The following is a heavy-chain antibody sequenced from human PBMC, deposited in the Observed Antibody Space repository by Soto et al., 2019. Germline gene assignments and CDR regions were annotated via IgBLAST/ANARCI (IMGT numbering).Heavy chain of an antibody. J-gene: IGHJ4*02. CDR1: GGSFSGYY. CDR2: INHSGST. V-gene: IGHV4-34*01. Sequence: TLSLTCAVYGGSFSGYYWSWIRQPPGKGLEWIGEINHSGSTNYNPSLKSRVTISVDTSKNQFSLKLSSVTAADTAVYYCARGGYGYYDSSGYYRHYFDYWGQGTLVTVSS. CDR3: ARGGYGYYDSSGYYRHYFDY. D-gene: IGHD3-22*01.